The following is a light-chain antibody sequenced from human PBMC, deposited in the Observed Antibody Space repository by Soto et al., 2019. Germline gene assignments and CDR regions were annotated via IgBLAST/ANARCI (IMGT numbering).Light chain of an antibody. CDR3: SSYTSSCSVV. CDR1: SSDVGGYNY. J-gene: IGLJ2*01. V-gene: IGLV2-14*01. Sequence: QSALTQPASVSGSPGQSITISCTGTSSDVGGYNYVSWYQQHPGKAPKLMIYDVSNRPSGVSNRFSGSKSGNTASLTFSGLQAEDEADYYCSSYTSSCSVVFGGGTKLTVL. CDR2: DVS.